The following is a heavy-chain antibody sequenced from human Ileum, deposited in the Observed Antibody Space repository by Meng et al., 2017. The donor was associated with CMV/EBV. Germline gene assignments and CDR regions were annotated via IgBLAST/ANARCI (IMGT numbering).Heavy chain of an antibody. Sequence: RGESGEGLLQHGGSPVPSCAATGFTVSSNYMRWVRQAPGKGLGLVSFVYSDGNTYYADSVKGRFTISRDNSKNTLYLQMNSLRAEDTAVYYCAREGTGNFDYWGQGTLVTVSS. CDR3: AREGTGNFDY. CDR1: GFTVSSNY. CDR2: VYSDGNT. V-gene: IGHV3-53*01. J-gene: IGHJ4*02. D-gene: IGHD3-10*01.